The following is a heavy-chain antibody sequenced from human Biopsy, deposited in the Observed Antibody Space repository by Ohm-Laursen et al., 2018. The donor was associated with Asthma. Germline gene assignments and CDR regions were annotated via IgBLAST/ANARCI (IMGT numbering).Heavy chain of an antibody. CDR1: GASITSSAYY. J-gene: IGHJ6*02. D-gene: IGHD1-26*01. CDR3: ARGSSSRLSQWELLVSGGKRAHSYYGRDV. CDR2: MYYCETT. V-gene: IGHV4-39*01. Sequence: SETLSLTCTFSGASITSSAYYWGWIRQPPGKGLEWIGRMYYCETTYYSPSLKSRLTISVDTSKNQFSLILTSVTPADTAVYYCARGSSSRLSQWELLVSGGKRAHSYYGRDVWGQGTTVTVSS.